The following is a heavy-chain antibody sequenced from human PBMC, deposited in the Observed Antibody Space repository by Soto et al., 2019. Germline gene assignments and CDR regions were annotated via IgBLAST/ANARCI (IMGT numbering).Heavy chain of an antibody. Sequence: ASVKVSCKASGYTFTSYYMHWVRQAPGQGLEWMGIINPSGGSTSYAQKFQGRVTMTRDTSTSTVYMELSSLRSEDTAGYYCARDQGQSGPAAIKACYYYYGMDVRGQGPTVTV. CDR1: GYTFTSYY. V-gene: IGHV1-46*01. D-gene: IGHD2-2*02. CDR2: INPSGGST. J-gene: IGHJ6*02. CDR3: ARDQGQSGPAAIKACYYYYGMDV.